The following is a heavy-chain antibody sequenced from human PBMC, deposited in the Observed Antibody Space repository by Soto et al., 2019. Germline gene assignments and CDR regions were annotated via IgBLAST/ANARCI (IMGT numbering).Heavy chain of an antibody. CDR3: ASTNSRSYYMDV. D-gene: IGHD6-13*01. V-gene: IGHV3-21*01. Sequence: EVQLVESGGGLVKPGGSLRLSCAASGFTFSSYSMNWVRQAPGKGLEWVSSISSSSSYIYYADSVKGRFTISRDNAKNPMYLPMNSLGAEDTAVYYCASTNSRSYYMDVWGKGTTVTVSS. J-gene: IGHJ6*03. CDR2: ISSSSSYI. CDR1: GFTFSSYS.